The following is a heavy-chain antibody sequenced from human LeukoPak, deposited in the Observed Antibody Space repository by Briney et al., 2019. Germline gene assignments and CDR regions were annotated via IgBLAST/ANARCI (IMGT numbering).Heavy chain of an antibody. Sequence: ASVKVSCRASGYTFTSYGISWVRQAPGQGLEWMGWISAYNGNTNYAQKLQGRVTMTRNTSISTAYMELSSLRSEDTAVYYCARGLIKQSPFPYWGQGTLVTVSS. D-gene: IGHD3-16*01. J-gene: IGHJ4*02. CDR3: ARGLIKQSPFPY. V-gene: IGHV1-18*01. CDR2: ISAYNGNT. CDR1: GYTFTSYG.